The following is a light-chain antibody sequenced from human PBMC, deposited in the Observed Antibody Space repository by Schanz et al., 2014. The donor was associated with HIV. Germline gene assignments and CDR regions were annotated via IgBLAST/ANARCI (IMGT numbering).Light chain of an antibody. CDR3: QSFDSSLSGSNVV. CDR1: SSDVGGYKY. Sequence: QSALTQPPSASGSPGQAVTISCTGTSSDVGGYKYLSWYQQPPGKAPQVMIYDVNERPSGVPDRFSGSKSGNTASLTVSGLQAEDEADYYCQSFDSSLSGSNVVLGGGTKLPVL. V-gene: IGLV2-8*01. J-gene: IGLJ2*01. CDR2: DVN.